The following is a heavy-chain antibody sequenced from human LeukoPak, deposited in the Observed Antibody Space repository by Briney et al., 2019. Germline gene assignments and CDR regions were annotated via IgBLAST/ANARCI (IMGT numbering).Heavy chain of an antibody. Sequence: GGSLRLSCVASGFTFSNYGMNWVRQAPGKGLEWVSIITSGVGITYYADSVKGRFIISRDNSKNTLYLQMNSLRAEDTAVYYCAKGDYYDLDYWGQGTLVTVSS. CDR3: AKGDYYDLDY. CDR2: ITSGVGIT. J-gene: IGHJ4*02. D-gene: IGHD3-22*01. V-gene: IGHV3-23*01. CDR1: GFTFSNYG.